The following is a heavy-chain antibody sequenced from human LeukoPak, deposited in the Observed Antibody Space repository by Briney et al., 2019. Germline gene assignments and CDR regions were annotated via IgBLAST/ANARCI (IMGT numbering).Heavy chain of an antibody. D-gene: IGHD3-22*01. Sequence: SETLSLTCTVSGSSISSYYWSWVRQPAGKGLEWIGHVYSTGSTNYNPSLNSRVTISVDTSKSQFSLKLSSVTAADTAVYYCARGGWLPPDYWGQGTPVTVSS. J-gene: IGHJ4*02. CDR3: ARGGWLPPDY. CDR2: VYSTGST. CDR1: GSSISSYY. V-gene: IGHV4-4*07.